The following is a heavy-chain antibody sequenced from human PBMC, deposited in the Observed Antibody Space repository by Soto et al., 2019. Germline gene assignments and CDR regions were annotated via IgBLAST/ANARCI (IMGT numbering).Heavy chain of an antibody. V-gene: IGHV4-61*01. D-gene: IGHD6-6*01. CDR3: ARLLFSSSLTGLDV. CDR2: SYYSGST. Sequence: SETLSLTCTVSGGSVSGPTYYWGWIRQPPGKGLEWIGYSYYSGSTNYNPSLESRVTISVDTSKKQFSLKLTSATAADTAVYYCARLLFSSSLTGLDVWGQGTTVTVSS. CDR1: GGSVSGPTYY. J-gene: IGHJ6*02.